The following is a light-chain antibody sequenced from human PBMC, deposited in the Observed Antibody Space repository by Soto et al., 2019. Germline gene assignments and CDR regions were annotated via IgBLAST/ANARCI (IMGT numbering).Light chain of an antibody. J-gene: IGLJ1*01. CDR2: DVS. V-gene: IGLV2-11*01. Sequence: QSALTQPPSVSGSPGQSVTISCTGTSSDIGGYNYVSWYQQLPGKAPKLMIYDVSKRPSGVPYRFSGSNSGNTASLTISGLQDEDEADYYCCSYAGTTHVFGTGTKVTVL. CDR1: SSDIGGYNY. CDR3: CSYAGTTHV.